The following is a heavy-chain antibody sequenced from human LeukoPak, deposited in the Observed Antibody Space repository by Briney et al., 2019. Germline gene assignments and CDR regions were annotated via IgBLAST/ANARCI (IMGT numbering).Heavy chain of an antibody. Sequence: GGSLRLSCAASGFTFSDYYMSWIRQAPGKGLEWVSYISSSGSTIYYADSVKGRFTISRDNAKNSLYLQMNSLRAEDTAVYYCASSQWLKAFDIWGQGTMVTVSS. D-gene: IGHD6-19*01. CDR1: GFTFSDYY. CDR3: ASSQWLKAFDI. V-gene: IGHV3-11*01. CDR2: ISSSGSTI. J-gene: IGHJ3*02.